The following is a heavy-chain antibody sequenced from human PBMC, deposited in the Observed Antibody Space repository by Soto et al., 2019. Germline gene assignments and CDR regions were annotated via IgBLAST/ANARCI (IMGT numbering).Heavy chain of an antibody. Sequence: SLPLSLPWTVAGGSMISYCGRRISQPPGKGLEWIGGINHSGRTYYNPSLKSRVTISVDTSKNQFSLNLGSVTAADTAVYFCARGNIAAALVYWGQGTLVTVSS. CDR3: ARGNIAAALVY. D-gene: IGHD6-13*01. CDR1: GGSMISYC. CDR2: INHSGRT. J-gene: IGHJ4*02. V-gene: IGHV4-34*01.